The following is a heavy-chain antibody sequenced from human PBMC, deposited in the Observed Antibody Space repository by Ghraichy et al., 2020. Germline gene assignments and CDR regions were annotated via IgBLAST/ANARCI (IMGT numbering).Heavy chain of an antibody. CDR1: GFSFSNYI. J-gene: IGHJ6*02. Sequence: GGSLRLSCAASGFSFSNYIMNWVRQAPGKGLEWVSHISSSSRTISYADSVKGRFTVSRDNGKNSLFLQMNSLRDEDTAVYYCARASRVVRFYYYDALDVWGQGTTVTVSS. CDR2: ISSSSRTI. V-gene: IGHV3-48*02. CDR3: ARASRVVRFYYYDALDV. D-gene: IGHD4-23*01.